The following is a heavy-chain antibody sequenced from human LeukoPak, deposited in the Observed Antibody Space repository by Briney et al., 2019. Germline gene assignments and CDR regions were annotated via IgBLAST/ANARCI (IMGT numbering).Heavy chain of an antibody. CDR2: ISSSGITI. V-gene: IGHV3-11*04. Sequence: PGGSLRLSCAASGFTFSDYYMTWIRQAPGKGLEWVSYISSSGITIYYADSVKGRFTISRDNAKNSLYLQMNSLRAEDTAVYYCARDRPSNSGSYFPPFDYWGQGTLVTVSS. CDR1: GFTFSDYY. D-gene: IGHD1-26*01. CDR3: ARDRPSNSGSYFPPFDY. J-gene: IGHJ4*02.